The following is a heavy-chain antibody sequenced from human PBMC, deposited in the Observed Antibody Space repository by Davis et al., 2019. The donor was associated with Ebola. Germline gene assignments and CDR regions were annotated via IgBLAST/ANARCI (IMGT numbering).Heavy chain of an antibody. D-gene: IGHD5-12*01. CDR3: AKDLGGGYDHSYYKYYGMDV. V-gene: IGHV1-18*04. CDR2: INPHNGNT. CDR1: GYTFTNYG. Sequence: AASVKVSCKASGYTFTNYGITWVRQAPGQGLEWMGWINPHNGNTNYAQNVQGRVIMTSDTATTTAYMEVGSLRAEDTAVYYCAKDLGGGYDHSYYKYYGMDVWGKGTTVTVSS. J-gene: IGHJ6*04.